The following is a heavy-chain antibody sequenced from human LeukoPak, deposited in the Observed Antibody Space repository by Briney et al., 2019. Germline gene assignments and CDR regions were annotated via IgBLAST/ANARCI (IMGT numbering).Heavy chain of an antibody. J-gene: IGHJ4*02. V-gene: IGHV4-34*01. D-gene: IGHD1-26*01. CDR2: INHSGST. CDR1: GGSFSGYY. Sequence: SETLSLTCAVYGGSFSGYYWSWIRQPPGKGLEWIGEINHSGSTNYNPSLKSRVTISVDTSKNQFSLKLSSVTAADTAVYYCARVPGSYFLGGGYYFDYWGQGTLVTVSS. CDR3: ARVPGSYFLGGGYYFDY.